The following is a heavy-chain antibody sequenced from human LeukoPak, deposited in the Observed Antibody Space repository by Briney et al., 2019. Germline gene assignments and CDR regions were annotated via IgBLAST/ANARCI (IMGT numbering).Heavy chain of an antibody. CDR3: TTTPYCSSTSCRSSDY. Sequence: PGGSLRLSCAASGFTFSKAWMSWVRQAPGKGLEWVGRIKSKTDGGTTDYAAPVKGRFTISRDDSKNTLYLQMNSLKTEDTAVYYCTTTPYCSSTSCRSSDYWGQGTLVTVSS. D-gene: IGHD2-2*01. V-gene: IGHV3-15*01. CDR2: IKSKTDGGTT. J-gene: IGHJ4*02. CDR1: GFTFSKAW.